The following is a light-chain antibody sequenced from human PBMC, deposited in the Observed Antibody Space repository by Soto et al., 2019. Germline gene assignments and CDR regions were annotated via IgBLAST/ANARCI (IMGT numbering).Light chain of an antibody. V-gene: IGLV2-23*02. CDR2: EVS. Sequence: QSVLTQPASVSGSPGQSITISCTGTSSDVGSYSLVSWYQQHPGKAPKLMIYEVSKRPSGVSNRFSGSKSGNTASLTISGLQAEDEADYYCCSYAGSSYVFGTGTKVTV. J-gene: IGLJ1*01. CDR3: CSYAGSSYV. CDR1: SSDVGSYSL.